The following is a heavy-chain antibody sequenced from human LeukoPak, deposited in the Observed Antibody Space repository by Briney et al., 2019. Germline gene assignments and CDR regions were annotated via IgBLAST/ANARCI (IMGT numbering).Heavy chain of an antibody. CDR1: GFTFSNNA. Sequence: PGGSLRLSCAASGFTFSNNAMSWVRQAPGKGLEWVSATSTSGGSAYYADSVKGRFTISRDNSKNTLYLQMNSLRAEDTAVYYCAKASGYDILTGHLDYWGQGTLVTVSS. J-gene: IGHJ4*02. D-gene: IGHD3-9*01. CDR2: TSTSGGSA. V-gene: IGHV3-23*01. CDR3: AKASGYDILTGHLDY.